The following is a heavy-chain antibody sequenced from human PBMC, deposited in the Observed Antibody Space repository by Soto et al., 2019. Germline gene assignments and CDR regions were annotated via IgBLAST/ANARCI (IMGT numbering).Heavy chain of an antibody. CDR1: GFTFSSYA. D-gene: IGHD1-26*01. J-gene: IGHJ1*01. V-gene: IGHV3-23*01. Sequence: EVQLLESGGGLVQPGGSLRLSCAASGFTFSSYAMSWVRQAPGKGLEWVSAISGSGGSTYYADSVKGRFTISRDNSXXPLQLQMNSLSAEDTAVYYCATLAARSYGPTTSNQWGQGTLVTVSS. CDR3: ATLAARSYGPTTSNQ. CDR2: ISGSGGST.